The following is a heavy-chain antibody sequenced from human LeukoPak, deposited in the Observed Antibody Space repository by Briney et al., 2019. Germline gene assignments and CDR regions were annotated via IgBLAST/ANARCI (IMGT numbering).Heavy chain of an antibody. J-gene: IGHJ4*02. V-gene: IGHV4-34*01. CDR1: GGSFSGYY. CDR3: AHSSGYYSGYY. CDR2: INHSGST. Sequence: RASEALSLTCAVYGGSFSGYYWSWIRQPPGKGLEWIGEINHSGSTNYNPSLKSRVTISVDTSKNQFSLKLSSVTAADTAVYYCAHSSGYYSGYYWGQGTLVTVSS. D-gene: IGHD3-22*01.